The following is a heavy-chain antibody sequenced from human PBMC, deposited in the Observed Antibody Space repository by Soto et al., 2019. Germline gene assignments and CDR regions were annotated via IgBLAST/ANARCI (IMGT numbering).Heavy chain of an antibody. Sequence: ASVKVSCKASGYTFTSYGISWVRQAPGQGLEWMGWISAYNGNTNYAQKLQGRVTMTTDTSTSTAYMELRSLRSDDTAVYYCARSSGYSSGWYRGTDAFDIWGQGTMVTVSS. CDR1: GYTFTSYG. V-gene: IGHV1-18*01. J-gene: IGHJ3*02. CDR3: ARSSGYSSGWYRGTDAFDI. CDR2: ISAYNGNT. D-gene: IGHD6-19*01.